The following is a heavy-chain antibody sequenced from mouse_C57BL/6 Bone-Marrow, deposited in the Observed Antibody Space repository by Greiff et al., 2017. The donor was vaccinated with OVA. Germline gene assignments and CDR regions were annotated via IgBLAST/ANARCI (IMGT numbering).Heavy chain of an antibody. CDR2: ISNGGGST. J-gene: IGHJ3*01. V-gene: IGHV5-12*01. D-gene: IGHD2-5*01. CDR3: ARRGNYSNPFAY. Sequence: EVKLQESGGGLVQPGGSLKLSCAASGFTFSDYYMYWVRQTPEKRLEWVAYISNGGGSTYYPDTVKGRFTISRDNAKNTLYLQMSRLKSEDTAMYYCARRGNYSNPFAYWGQGTLVTVSA. CDR1: GFTFSDYY.